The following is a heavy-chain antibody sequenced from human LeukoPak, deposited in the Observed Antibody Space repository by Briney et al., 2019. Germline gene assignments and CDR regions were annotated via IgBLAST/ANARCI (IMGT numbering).Heavy chain of an antibody. CDR1: GFTFSSYS. J-gene: IGHJ4*02. V-gene: IGHV3-21*01. CDR3: GRDPSWQPLPFDY. D-gene: IGHD5-12*01. Sequence: GGSLRLSCAASGFTFSSYSMNWVRQAPGKGLEWVSSISSSSSYIYYADSVKGRFTISRDNAKNSLYLQMNSLRAEDTAVYYCGRDPSWQPLPFDYWGQGTLVTVYS. CDR2: ISSSSSYI.